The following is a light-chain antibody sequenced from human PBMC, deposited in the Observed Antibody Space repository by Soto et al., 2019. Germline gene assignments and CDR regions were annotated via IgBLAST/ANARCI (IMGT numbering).Light chain of an antibody. CDR3: LQYGSSPLT. CDR2: GVS. Sequence: EIVLTQSPGTLSLSPGERATLSCRASQSVSSSDLAWYQQKPGQAPRLLIYGVSTRSTGIPDRFSGSGSGTDFTLTISRLGPEDFAVYYCLQYGSSPLTFGGGTKVEI. CDR1: QSVSSSD. J-gene: IGKJ4*01. V-gene: IGKV3-20*01.